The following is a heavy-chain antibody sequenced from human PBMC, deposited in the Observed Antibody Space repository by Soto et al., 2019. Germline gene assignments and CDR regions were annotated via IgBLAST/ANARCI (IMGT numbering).Heavy chain of an antibody. V-gene: IGHV1-24*01. D-gene: IGHD4-17*01. CDR2: FDPEDGET. CDR1: GYTLTELS. CDR3: ATDKIWTVTTPRMGFDY. J-gene: IGHJ4*02. Sequence: GASVKVSCKVSGYTLTELSMHWVRQAPGKGLEWMGGFDPEDGETIYAQKFQGRVTMTEDTSTDTAYMELSSLRSEDTAVYYCATDKIWTVTTPRMGFDYWGQGTLVTVSS.